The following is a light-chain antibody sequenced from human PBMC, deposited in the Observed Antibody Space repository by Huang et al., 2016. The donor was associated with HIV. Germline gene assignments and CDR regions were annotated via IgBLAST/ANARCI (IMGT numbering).Light chain of an antibody. CDR2: LGS. CDR1: QSLLHSNGYKH. V-gene: IGKV2-28*01. CDR3: MQTLQPHFFT. Sequence: DIVLTQFPLYLPVTPGEPASISCRSSQSLLHSNGYKHLDWYLQKPGQSPQLLIYLGSNRAAGVPDRFSGRGSDSEFTLEISTVEADDLGVYYCMQTLQPHFFTFGPGTKVDLK. J-gene: IGKJ3*01.